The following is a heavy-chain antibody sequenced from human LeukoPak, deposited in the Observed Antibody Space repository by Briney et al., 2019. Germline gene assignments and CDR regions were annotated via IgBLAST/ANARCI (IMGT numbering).Heavy chain of an antibody. CDR2: IYTSGST. D-gene: IGHD6-13*01. CDR3: ARGLGNSWYWFDF. J-gene: IGHJ4*02. V-gene: IGHV4-61*02. Sequence: PSQTLSLTCTVSGGSISSGSYYWSWIRQPAGKGLEWIGRIYTSGSTNYNPSLKSRVTISVDTSKNQFSLRLSSVTAADTAVYYCARGLGNSWYWFDFWGQGTLVTVAS. CDR1: GGSISSGSYY.